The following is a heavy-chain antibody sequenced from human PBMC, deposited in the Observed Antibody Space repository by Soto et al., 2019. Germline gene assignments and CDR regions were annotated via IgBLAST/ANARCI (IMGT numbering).Heavy chain of an antibody. CDR1: GFTFSSYG. CDR3: ARDRGSSGWYEGDY. D-gene: IGHD6-19*01. CDR2: IWYDGSNK. J-gene: IGHJ4*02. Sequence: QVQLVESGGGVVQPGRSLRLSCAASGFTFSSYGMHWVRQAPGKGLEWVAVIWYDGSNKYYADSVKGRFTISRDNSKNTLYLQMNSLSAEDTAVYYCARDRGSSGWYEGDYWGQGTLVTVSS. V-gene: IGHV3-33*01.